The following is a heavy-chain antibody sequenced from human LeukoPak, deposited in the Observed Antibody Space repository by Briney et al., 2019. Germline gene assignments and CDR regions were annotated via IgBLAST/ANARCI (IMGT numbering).Heavy chain of an antibody. CDR3: AKGITSCLI. J-gene: IGHJ3*02. Sequence: GGSLRLSCAASGFTFSSFTMSWVRHAPGKGLEWVSAISGSGSGTYYADSVKGRFTLSRDNSKNTLFLQMNSLRAEDTAVYYCAKGITSCLIWGQGAMVTVSS. V-gene: IGHV3-23*01. D-gene: IGHD2-2*01. CDR1: GFTFSSFT. CDR2: ISGSGSGT.